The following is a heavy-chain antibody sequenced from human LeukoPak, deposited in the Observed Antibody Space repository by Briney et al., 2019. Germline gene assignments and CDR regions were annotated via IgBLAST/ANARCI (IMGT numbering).Heavy chain of an antibody. CDR3: ARDSGGSYFN. CDR2: INHSGST. Sequence: PSETLSLTCAVYGGSFSGYYWSWIRQPSGKGLEWIGEINHSGSTNYNPSLKSRVTISVDTSKNQFSLKLSSVTAADTAVYYCARDSGGSYFNWGQGTLVTVSS. CDR1: GGSFSGYY. V-gene: IGHV4-34*01. D-gene: IGHD1-26*01. J-gene: IGHJ4*02.